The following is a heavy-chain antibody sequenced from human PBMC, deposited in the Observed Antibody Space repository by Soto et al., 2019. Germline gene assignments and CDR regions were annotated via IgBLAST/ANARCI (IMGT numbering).Heavy chain of an antibody. Sequence: QVQLMQSGAEVKKPGASVKVSCKASGDTFTDYYIHWVRQGPGQGLEWLGTVNPSGGHTTYAQHILGRVTMTRATSTSTLYVELTSLTSDDTAIYCCARGGHVVVVTAALDYWGQGTLVTVSS. CDR2: VNPSGGHT. D-gene: IGHD2-21*02. CDR1: GDTFTDYY. CDR3: ARGGHVVVVTAALDY. J-gene: IGHJ4*02. V-gene: IGHV1-46*01.